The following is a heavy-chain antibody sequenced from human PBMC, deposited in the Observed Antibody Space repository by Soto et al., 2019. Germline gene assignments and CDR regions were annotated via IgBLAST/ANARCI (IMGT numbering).Heavy chain of an antibody. V-gene: IGHV4-34*01. CDR1: GGSFSGYY. CDR2: INHSGST. D-gene: IGHD3-9*01. J-gene: IGHJ4*02. CDR3: ARGRLWYYDILTGQGSQGYEY. Sequence: KPSETLSLTCAVYGGSFSGYYWSWIRQPPGKGLEWIGEINHSGSTNYNPSLKSRVTISVDTSKNQFSLKLSSVTAADTAVYYCARGRLWYYDILTGQGSQGYEYWGQGTLVTVSS.